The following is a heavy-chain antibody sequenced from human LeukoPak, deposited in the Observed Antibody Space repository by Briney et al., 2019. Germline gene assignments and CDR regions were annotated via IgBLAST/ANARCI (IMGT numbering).Heavy chain of an antibody. Sequence: GGSLRLSCAASGFTFSTYEMNWVRQAPGKRLEWLSYISASGSPIYYADSLKGRFTISRDNAKNSLPLQMNSLRAEDTAVYYCATGGGVDSYGYSINWGQGTLVTVSS. J-gene: IGHJ4*02. CDR3: ATGGGVDSYGYSIN. D-gene: IGHD5-18*01. V-gene: IGHV3-48*03. CDR2: ISASGSPI. CDR1: GFTFSTYE.